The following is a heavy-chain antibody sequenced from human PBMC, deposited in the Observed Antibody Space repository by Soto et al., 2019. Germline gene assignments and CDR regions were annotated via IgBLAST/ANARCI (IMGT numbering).Heavy chain of an antibody. Sequence: SETLSLTCTVSGGSISSGDYYWSWIRQPPGKGLEWIGYIYYSGSTYYNPSLKSRVTISVDTSKNQFSLKLSSVTAADTAVYYCARDKGGWDSSSWYFDYWGQGTLVTVSS. CDR3: ARDKGGWDSSSWYFDY. J-gene: IGHJ4*02. CDR2: IYYSGST. CDR1: GGSISSGDYY. V-gene: IGHV4-30-4*01. D-gene: IGHD6-13*01.